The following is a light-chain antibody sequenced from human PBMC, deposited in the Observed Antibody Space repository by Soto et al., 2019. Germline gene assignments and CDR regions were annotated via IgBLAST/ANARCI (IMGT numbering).Light chain of an antibody. CDR1: SSDVGGYKF. Sequence: QSDLTQPPSASGSPGQSVTISCTGTSSDVGGYKFVSWYQQHPGKAPKLIIYEVSQRPSGVPDRFSASKSGDTASLTVSGLRAEDEADYYCSSYAGSNMGVFGSGTKVTVL. J-gene: IGLJ1*01. CDR2: EVS. CDR3: SSYAGSNMGV. V-gene: IGLV2-8*01.